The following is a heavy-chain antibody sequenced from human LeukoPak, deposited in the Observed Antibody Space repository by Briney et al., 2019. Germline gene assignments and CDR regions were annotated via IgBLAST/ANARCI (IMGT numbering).Heavy chain of an antibody. J-gene: IGHJ1*01. D-gene: IGHD2-8*01. CDR1: GFTSGDYA. CDR3: FRWLGVQYFQP. Sequence: AGGSLRLSCTPSGFTSGDYAMSWVRQAPGKGLEWVAFIRTRAQGGTTEYAASVKGRFTISRNDSKSIAYLQMNSLKSDDTGVYYCFRWLGVQYFQPWGQGTLVTVSS. V-gene: IGHV3-49*04. CDR2: IRTRAQGGTT.